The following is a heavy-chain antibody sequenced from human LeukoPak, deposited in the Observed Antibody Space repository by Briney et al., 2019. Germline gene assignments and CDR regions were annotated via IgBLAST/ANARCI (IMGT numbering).Heavy chain of an antibody. Sequence: PGGSLRLSCAASGFTFSSYAMHWVRQAPGKGLEWVAVISYDGSNKYYADSVKGRFTISRDNSKNTLYLQMSSLRAEDTALYYCAKDLAEDILTGFYLDAFDIWGQGTMVTVSS. D-gene: IGHD3-9*01. CDR2: ISYDGSNK. J-gene: IGHJ3*02. CDR3: AKDLAEDILTGFYLDAFDI. V-gene: IGHV3-30*04. CDR1: GFTFSSYA.